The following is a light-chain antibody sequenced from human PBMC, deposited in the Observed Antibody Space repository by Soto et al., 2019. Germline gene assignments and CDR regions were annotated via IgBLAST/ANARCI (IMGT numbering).Light chain of an antibody. J-gene: IGLJ2*01. CDR1: SSNIGAGYE. V-gene: IGLV1-40*01. CDR2: GNS. Sequence: QSVLTQPPSGSGAPGQRVTISCTGSSSNIGAGYEVHWYQQLPGTAPKLLIYGNSNRPSGVPDRFSGSKSGTSASLAITGLQAEDEADYYCQSYDSSLSGSVFGGGTKLTVL. CDR3: QSYDSSLSGSV.